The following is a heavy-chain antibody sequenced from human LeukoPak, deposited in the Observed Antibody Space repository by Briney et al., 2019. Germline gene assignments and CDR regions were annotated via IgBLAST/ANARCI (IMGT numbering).Heavy chain of an antibody. D-gene: IGHD2-2*01. J-gene: IGHJ6*02. V-gene: IGHV3-30-3*01. Sequence: GRSLRLSCAASRFTFSSYAMHWVRQAPGKGLEWVAVISYDGSNKYYADSVKGRFTISRDNSKNTLYLQMNSLRAEDTAVYFCAREQVVVVQAAAGYYGMDVWGQGTTVTVS. CDR3: AREQVVVVQAAAGYYGMDV. CDR2: ISYDGSNK. CDR1: RFTFSSYA.